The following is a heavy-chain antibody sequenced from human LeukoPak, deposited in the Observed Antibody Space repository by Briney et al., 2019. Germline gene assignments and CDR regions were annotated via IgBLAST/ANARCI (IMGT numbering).Heavy chain of an antibody. Sequence: PGGSLRLSCAASGFSFTSSAMSWVRQAPGKGLEWVSTISGSAGTRYYADSVKGRFTISRDNSKNTLYLQMNSLRAEDTAVYYCAKDIDAYNQHYFDYWGQGTLVTVSS. V-gene: IGHV3-23*01. D-gene: IGHD5-24*01. CDR2: ISGSAGTR. J-gene: IGHJ4*02. CDR3: AKDIDAYNQHYFDY. CDR1: GFSFTSSA.